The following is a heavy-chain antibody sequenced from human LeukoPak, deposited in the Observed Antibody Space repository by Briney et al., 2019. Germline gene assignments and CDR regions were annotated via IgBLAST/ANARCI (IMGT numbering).Heavy chain of an antibody. CDR1: GFTFSSYG. V-gene: IGHV3-30*03. CDR3: VRRVPNNSSWYELFDY. CDR2: ISYDGSNK. J-gene: IGHJ4*02. Sequence: GGSLRLSCAASGFTFSSYGMHWVRQAPGKGLEWVAVISYDGSNKYYADSVKGRFTISRDNAKNSLYLQMNSLRDEDTAVYYCVRRVPNNSSWYELFDYWGQGTLVAVSS. D-gene: IGHD6-13*01.